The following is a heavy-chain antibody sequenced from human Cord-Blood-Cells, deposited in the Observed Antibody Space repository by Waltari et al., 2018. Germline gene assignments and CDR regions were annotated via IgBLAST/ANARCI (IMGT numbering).Heavy chain of an antibody. D-gene: IGHD4-17*01. J-gene: IGHJ5*02. V-gene: IGHV1-24*01. Sequence: QVQLVQSGAAVKKPGASVKVSCKVSGYTLTDLSMHWVRQAPGEGLGWTGGAEPEDGETIYAQKCQGRDTMTEYTSTDTAYMELSSLRSEDTAVYYCATAPGDGDYWFDPWGQGTLVTVSS. CDR3: ATAPGDGDYWFDP. CDR2: AEPEDGET. CDR1: GYTLTDLS.